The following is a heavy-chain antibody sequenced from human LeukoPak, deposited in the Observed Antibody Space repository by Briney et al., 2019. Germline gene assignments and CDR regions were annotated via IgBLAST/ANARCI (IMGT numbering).Heavy chain of an antibody. CDR2: IYYNGST. J-gene: IGHJ4*02. D-gene: IGHD3-10*01. CDR3: ARGVVRGVAVDY. V-gene: IGHV4-39*07. Sequence: PSETLSLTCTVSSGSISSSNYYWGWIRQPPGKGLEWIGNIYYNGSTSYNPSLKSRVTMSVDTSKNQFSLKLSSVTAADTAVYYCARGVVRGVAVDYWGQGTLVTVSS. CDR1: SGSISSSNYY.